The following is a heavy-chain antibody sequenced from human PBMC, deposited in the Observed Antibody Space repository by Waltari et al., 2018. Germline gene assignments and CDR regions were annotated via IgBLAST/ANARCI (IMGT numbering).Heavy chain of an antibody. CDR2: IYYSGST. J-gene: IGHJ6*02. Sequence: QVQLQESGPGLVKPSETLSLTCTVSGGSISSHYWSWSRQPPGQGLEWIGYIYYSGSTNYNPSLKSRVTISVDTSKNQFSLKLSSVTAADTAVYYCARGSGGSGSYYNVGGMDVWGQGTTVTVSS. V-gene: IGHV4-59*11. CDR1: GGSISSHY. CDR3: ARGSGGSGSYYNVGGMDV. D-gene: IGHD3-10*01.